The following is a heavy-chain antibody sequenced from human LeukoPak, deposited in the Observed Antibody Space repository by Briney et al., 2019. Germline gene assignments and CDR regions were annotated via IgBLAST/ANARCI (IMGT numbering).Heavy chain of an antibody. CDR3: ARVTGYMTEDYFDY. V-gene: IGHV4-39*07. D-gene: IGHD6-13*01. J-gene: IGHJ4*02. CDR2: MYYRGST. CDR1: GGSISSSSHY. Sequence: PSETLSLTCTVSGGSISSSSHYWGWIRQPPGKGLEWIGSMYYRGSTYHNPSLKSRVTISVDTSKNQFSLRLSSVTAADTAVYYCARVTGYMTEDYFDYWGQGTRITVSS.